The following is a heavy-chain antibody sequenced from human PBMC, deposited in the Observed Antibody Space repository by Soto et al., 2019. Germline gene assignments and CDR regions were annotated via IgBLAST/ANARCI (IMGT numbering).Heavy chain of an antibody. D-gene: IGHD3-22*01. CDR3: ARDHYYDSSGSDDAFDI. CDR1: GGTFSSYA. CDR2: VIPIFGTA. V-gene: IGHV1-69*12. Sequence: QVQLVQSGAEVKKPGSSVKVSCKASGGTFSSYAISWVRQAPGQGLEWMGGVIPIFGTANYAQKFQGRVTITEDESTSTAYMELSSLRSEDTAVYYCARDHYYDSSGSDDAFDIWGQGTMVTVSS. J-gene: IGHJ3*02.